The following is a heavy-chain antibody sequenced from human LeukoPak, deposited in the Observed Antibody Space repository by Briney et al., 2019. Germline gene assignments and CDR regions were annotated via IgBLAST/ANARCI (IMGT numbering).Heavy chain of an antibody. V-gene: IGHV3-23*01. CDR2: VSGSGGST. D-gene: IGHD2-21*02. Sequence: PGGSLRLSCAASGFTFSSYAMTWVRQAPGKGLEWVSSVSGSGGSTYYGDAVKGRFTISRDNSKNTLYLQMNSLRAEDTAVYYCAKDVVSAFFYFDYWGQGALVTVSS. CDR3: AKDVVSAFFYFDY. CDR1: GFTFSSYA. J-gene: IGHJ4*02.